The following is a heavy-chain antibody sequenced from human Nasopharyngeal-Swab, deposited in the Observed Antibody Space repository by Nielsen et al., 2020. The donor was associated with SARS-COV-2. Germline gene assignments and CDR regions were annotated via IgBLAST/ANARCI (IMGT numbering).Heavy chain of an antibody. CDR1: GFTFNYFA. J-gene: IGHJ4*02. D-gene: IGHD3-22*01. V-gene: IGHV3-23*01. Sequence: GGSLRLSCAASGFTFNYFAMSWVRQPPGKGLEWVAAISRDGDSTFYAGSVKGRFAISRDNSKNTLFLQMNTLGAGDTALYFCAKRDYYDTTGYFESWGQGTLVTVSS. CDR3: AKRDYYDTTGYFES. CDR2: ISRDGDST.